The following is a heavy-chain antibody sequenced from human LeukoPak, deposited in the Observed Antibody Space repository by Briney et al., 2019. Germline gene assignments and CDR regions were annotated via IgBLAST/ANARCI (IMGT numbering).Heavy chain of an antibody. CDR3: ARGREMATHYYMDV. CDR1: GGTFSSYA. J-gene: IGHJ6*03. CDR2: IIPIFGTA. V-gene: IGHV1-69*05. Sequence: SVKVSCKASGGTFSSYAISWVRQAPGQGLEWMGGIIPIFGTANYAQKFQGGVTITTDESTSTAYMELSSLRSEDTAVYYCARGREMATHYYMDVWGKGTTVTVSS. D-gene: IGHD5-24*01.